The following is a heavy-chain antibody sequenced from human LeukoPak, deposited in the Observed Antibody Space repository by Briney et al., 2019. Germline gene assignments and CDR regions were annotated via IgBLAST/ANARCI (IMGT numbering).Heavy chain of an antibody. V-gene: IGHV1-18*01. Sequence: ASAKVSCKASGYTFASYGISWVRQAPGQGLEWMGWISAYNGNTNYAQKLQGRVTMTTDTSTSTAYMELRSLRSDDTAVYYCARFVRGGYFDYWGQGTLVTVSS. D-gene: IGHD3-10*01. CDR2: ISAYNGNT. J-gene: IGHJ4*02. CDR3: ARFVRGGYFDY. CDR1: GYTFASYG.